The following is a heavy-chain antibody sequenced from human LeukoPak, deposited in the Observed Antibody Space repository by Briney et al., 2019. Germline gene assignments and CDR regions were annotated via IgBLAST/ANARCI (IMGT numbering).Heavy chain of an antibody. J-gene: IGHJ4*02. V-gene: IGHV4-39*07. D-gene: IGHD3-10*01. CDR3: ARKENVYYYFDY. CDR1: GGSIRSSYYY. CDR2: IYDSGST. Sequence: SETLSLTCTVSGGSIRSSYYYWGWIRQPPGKGLEWIGSIYDSGSTYYNPSLQSRVTMSVDTSKNQFSLKLSSVTAVDMAVYYCARKENVYYYFDYWGQGTLVTVSS.